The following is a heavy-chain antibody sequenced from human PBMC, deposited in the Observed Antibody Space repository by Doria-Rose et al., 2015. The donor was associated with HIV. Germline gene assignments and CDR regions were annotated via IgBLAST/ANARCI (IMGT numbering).Heavy chain of an antibody. CDR1: GVSLSSPGMG. CDR3: ARIKSSRWYHKYYFDF. D-gene: IGHD6-13*01. CDR2: IFSDDER. Sequence: QITLKESGPVLVKPTETLTLTCTVSGVSLSSPGMGVSWIRQPPGKALEWLANIFSDDERSYKTSLKSRLTISRCTSKSQVVIIMTDMDPVDTATYYCARIKSSRWYHKYYFDFWGQGTLVIVSA. V-gene: IGHV2-26*01. J-gene: IGHJ4*02.